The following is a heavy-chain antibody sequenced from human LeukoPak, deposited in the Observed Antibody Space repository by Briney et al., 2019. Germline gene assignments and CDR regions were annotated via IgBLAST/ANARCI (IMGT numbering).Heavy chain of an antibody. CDR1: GFTVSSNY. V-gene: IGHV3-66*01. CDR3: ARDKVYYYDSSGYSYYWYFDL. Sequence: GGSLRLSCAASGFTVSSNYMSWVRQAPGKGLEWVSVIYSGGSTYYADSVKGRFTISRDNSKNTLYLQMNSLRAEDTAVYYCARDKVYYYDSSGYSYYWYFDLWGRGTPVTVSS. CDR2: IYSGGST. J-gene: IGHJ2*01. D-gene: IGHD3-22*01.